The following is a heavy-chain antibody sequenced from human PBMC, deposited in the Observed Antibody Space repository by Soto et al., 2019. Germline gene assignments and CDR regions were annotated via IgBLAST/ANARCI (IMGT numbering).Heavy chain of an antibody. CDR2: INAGNGYT. D-gene: IGHD3-3*02. CDR3: ARSIFIVDPIFDY. CDR1: GYTFTSYG. V-gene: IGHV1-3*01. Sequence: SVKVSCKASGYTFTSYGIHWVRQAPGQRLEWMGWINAGNGYTKYSQKFQGRVTITRDTSASTAYMELSSLRSEDTAVYYCARSIFIVDPIFDYWGQGTLVTVSS. J-gene: IGHJ4*02.